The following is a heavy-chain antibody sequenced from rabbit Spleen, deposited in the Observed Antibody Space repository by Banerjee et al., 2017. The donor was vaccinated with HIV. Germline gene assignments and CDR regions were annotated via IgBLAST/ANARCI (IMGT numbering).Heavy chain of an antibody. V-gene: IGHV1S45*01. CDR3: ARDGAGGSYFAL. CDR1: GIDLRDTYY. D-gene: IGHD8-1*01. CDR2: VYVGASAAT. Sequence: QEQLVESGGGLVQPEGSLTPTCKASGIDLRDTYYMCWVRQAPGMGLEWIACVYVGASAATYYASWAKGRFTISKTSSTTVTLQMTSLTAADTATYFCARDGAGGSYFALWGPGTLVTVS. J-gene: IGHJ6*01.